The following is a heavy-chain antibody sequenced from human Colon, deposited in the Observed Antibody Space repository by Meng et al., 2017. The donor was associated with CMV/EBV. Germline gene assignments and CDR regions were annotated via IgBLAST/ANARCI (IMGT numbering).Heavy chain of an antibody. V-gene: IGHV4-34*01. CDR2: INHSGST. CDR3: ARAPDYGGNSPFDY. D-gene: IGHD4-23*01. Sequence: VYGGSLSGYYWSRLRQPPGKGLEWIGEINHSGSTNYNPSLKSRVTISVDTSKNQLSLKLTSVTAADTAVYYCARAPDYGGNSPFDYWGQGTLVTVSS. J-gene: IGHJ4*02. CDR1: GGSLSGYY.